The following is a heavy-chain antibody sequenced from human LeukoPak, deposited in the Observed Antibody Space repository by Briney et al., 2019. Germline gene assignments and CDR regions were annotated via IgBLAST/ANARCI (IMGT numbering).Heavy chain of an antibody. D-gene: IGHD3-3*01. J-gene: IGHJ4*02. Sequence: SETVTLTCTVSGASISSSNFYWGWIRQPPGKGLEWIGPMNCSGRTYYNPSLKSPDTMSEDTSKNQFSLKLSSVTAVDTAVYYCARHFGGPHRLTSPSQPLVYWGQRIRFTVSS. CDR2: MNCSGRT. CDR1: GASISSSNFY. V-gene: IGHV4-39*01. CDR3: ARHFGGPHRLTSPSQPLVY.